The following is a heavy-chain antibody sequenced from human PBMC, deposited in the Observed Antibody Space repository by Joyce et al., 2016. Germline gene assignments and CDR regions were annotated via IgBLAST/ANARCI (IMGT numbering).Heavy chain of an antibody. Sequence: QVQLQESGPGLVKPSQTLSLTCTVSGGSINNDDYYWSWIRQHPDKGLECVGYIYYSGTTFYHPALKSRVTISLGRSKKQFSLKLNSGTAADAAVYYCARGSGNTEFDLWGQGTLVTVSS. D-gene: IGHD1-14*01. CDR1: GGSINNDDYY. CDR2: IYYSGTT. V-gene: IGHV4-31*03. CDR3: ARGSGNTEFDL. J-gene: IGHJ4*02.